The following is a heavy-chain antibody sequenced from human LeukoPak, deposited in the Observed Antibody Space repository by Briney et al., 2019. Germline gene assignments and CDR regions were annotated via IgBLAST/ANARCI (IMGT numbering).Heavy chain of an antibody. Sequence: GGSLRLSCAASGFTFSSYAMSWVRQAPGKGLEWVSAISGSGGSTYYADSVKGRFAISRDNSKNTLYLQMNSPRAEDTAVYYCAKGTDYGDYPDYWGQGTLVTVSS. J-gene: IGHJ4*02. D-gene: IGHD4-17*01. V-gene: IGHV3-23*01. CDR2: ISGSGGST. CDR1: GFTFSSYA. CDR3: AKGTDYGDYPDY.